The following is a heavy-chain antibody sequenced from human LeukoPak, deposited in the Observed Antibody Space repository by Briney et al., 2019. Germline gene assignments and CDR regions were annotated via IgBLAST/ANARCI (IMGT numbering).Heavy chain of an antibody. D-gene: IGHD3-9*01. CDR3: ARGRSDWFLDY. Sequence: PSETLSLTCTVSGGSISSYYWNWIRQPPGKGLEWIGYMYYSGSTNYNPSLKSRVTISVDTSKNHFSLKLSSVTAADTAVYYCARGRSDWFLDYWGQGTLVTVSS. V-gene: IGHV4-59*01. CDR2: MYYSGST. CDR1: GGSISSYY. J-gene: IGHJ4*02.